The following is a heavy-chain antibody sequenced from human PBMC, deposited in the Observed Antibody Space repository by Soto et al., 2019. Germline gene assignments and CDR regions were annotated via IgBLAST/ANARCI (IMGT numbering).Heavy chain of an antibody. D-gene: IGHD3-10*01. V-gene: IGHV3-33*01. CDR1: GFTFSSYG. J-gene: IGHJ3*02. CDR3: ARASGPPVRDAFDI. CDR2: IWYDGSNK. Sequence: QVQLVESGGGVVQPGRSLRLSCAASGFTFSSYGMHWVRQAPGKGLEWVAVIWYDGSNKYYADSVKGRFTISRDNSKNTLYLQMNSLRAEDTAVYYCARASGPPVRDAFDIWGQGTMVTVSS.